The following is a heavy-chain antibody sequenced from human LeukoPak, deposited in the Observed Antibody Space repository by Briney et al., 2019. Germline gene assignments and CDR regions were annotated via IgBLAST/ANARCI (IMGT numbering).Heavy chain of an antibody. Sequence: GGSLRLSCAASGFTFSSYWMSWVRQAPGKGLEWVANTKQDGSEKYYVDSVKGRFTISRDNAKNSLYLQMNSLRAEDTAVYYCARGSSTYYGDPAFDYWGQGTLVTVSS. D-gene: IGHD4-17*01. CDR2: TKQDGSEK. CDR3: ARGSSTYYGDPAFDY. CDR1: GFTFSSYW. J-gene: IGHJ4*02. V-gene: IGHV3-7*04.